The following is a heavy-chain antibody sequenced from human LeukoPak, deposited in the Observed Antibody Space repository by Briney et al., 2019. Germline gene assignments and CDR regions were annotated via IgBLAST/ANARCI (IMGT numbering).Heavy chain of an antibody. V-gene: IGHV3-30-3*01. Sequence: GRSLRLSCAASGFTFSSYAMHWVRQAPGKGLEWVAVISYDGSNKYYADSVKGRFTISRDNSKNTLYLQMNSLRAEDTAVYYCARGGYMVRGVIIIDYWGQGTLVTVSS. CDR1: GFTFSSYA. D-gene: IGHD3-10*01. CDR3: ARGGYMVRGVIIIDY. J-gene: IGHJ4*02. CDR2: ISYDGSNK.